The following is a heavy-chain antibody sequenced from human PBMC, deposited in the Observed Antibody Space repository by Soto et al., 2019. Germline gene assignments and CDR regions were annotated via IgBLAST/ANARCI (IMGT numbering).Heavy chain of an antibody. Sequence: ASXKVPCETSGYRFTMYVMRGVRQTPGQRLEWMGWISAYNGNTNYAQKLQGRVTMTTDTSTSTAYMELRSLRSDDTAVYYCARAFNYGDFDYWGQGTLVTVSS. CDR2: ISAYNGNT. J-gene: IGHJ4*02. CDR3: ARAFNYGDFDY. CDR1: GYRFTMYV. D-gene: IGHD3-16*01. V-gene: IGHV1-18*01.